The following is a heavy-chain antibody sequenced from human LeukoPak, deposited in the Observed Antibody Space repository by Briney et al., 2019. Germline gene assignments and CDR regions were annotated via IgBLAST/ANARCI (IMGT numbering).Heavy chain of an antibody. D-gene: IGHD6-19*01. J-gene: IGHJ4*02. CDR3: ARFALGPIAVAPYFDY. CDR1: GFTFSSYW. V-gene: IGHV3-7*01. Sequence: GGSLRLSCAASGFTFSSYWMSWVRQAPGKGLEWVANIKQDGSEKYYVDSVKGRFTISRDNAKNSLCLQMNSLRAEDTAVYYCARFALGPIAVAPYFDYWGQGTLVTVSS. CDR2: IKQDGSEK.